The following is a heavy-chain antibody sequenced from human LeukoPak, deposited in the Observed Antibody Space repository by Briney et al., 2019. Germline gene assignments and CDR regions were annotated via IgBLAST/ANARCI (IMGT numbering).Heavy chain of an antibody. J-gene: IGHJ3*02. D-gene: IGHD1-26*01. CDR3: ARYSGSYPHDAFEI. Sequence: PSETLSLTCTVSGGPISSYYWSWIRQPPGKGLEWIGYIYYSGSTSYNPSLKSRVTISVDTSKNQFSLKLRSVTAADTAVYYCARYSGSYPHDAFEIWGQGTMVTVSS. V-gene: IGHV4-59*01. CDR1: GGPISSYY. CDR2: IYYSGST.